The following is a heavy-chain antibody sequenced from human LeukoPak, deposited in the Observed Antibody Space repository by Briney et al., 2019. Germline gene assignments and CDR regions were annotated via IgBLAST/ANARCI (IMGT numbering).Heavy chain of an antibody. J-gene: IGHJ4*02. V-gene: IGHV4-31*03. D-gene: IGHD3-3*01. CDR3: ALYYDFWSGEYGRGFDY. CDR2: ICYSGST. CDR1: GGSISSGGYY. Sequence: PSETLSLTCTVSGGSISSGGYYWSWIRQHPGKGLKWIGYICYSGSTYYNPSLKSRVTISVDTSKNQFSLKLSSVTAADTAVYYCALYYDFWSGEYGRGFDYWGQGTLVTVSS.